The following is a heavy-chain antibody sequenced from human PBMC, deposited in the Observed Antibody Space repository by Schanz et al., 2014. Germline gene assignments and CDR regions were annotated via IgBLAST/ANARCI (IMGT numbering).Heavy chain of an antibody. CDR3: ARDIQYHYDTSGPVGAFDI. Sequence: QVQLVQSGAEVKKPGASVKVSCKASGYTFTSYYMHWVRQAPGQGLEWMGKIIPILGMENYAQKFQGRVTITADISTSTAYMDLSSLRSDDTAVYYCARDIQYHYDTSGPVGAFDIWGQGTVVTVSS. D-gene: IGHD3-22*01. CDR1: GYTFTSYY. J-gene: IGHJ3*02. CDR2: IIPILGME. V-gene: IGHV1-69*09.